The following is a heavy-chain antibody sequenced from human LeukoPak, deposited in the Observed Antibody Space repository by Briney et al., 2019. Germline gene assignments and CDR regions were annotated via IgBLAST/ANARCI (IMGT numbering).Heavy chain of an antibody. Sequence: PSETLSLTCTVSGGSISSYYWSWIRQPAGKGLEWIGRIYTSANTNYSPSFKSRATISIDRSKNQFSLNLPSVTAADTAVYYCARDRIWNDAGHDPFDIWRQGTMVTVSS. V-gene: IGHV4-4*07. CDR1: GGSISSYY. J-gene: IGHJ3*02. D-gene: IGHD1-1*01. CDR2: IYTSANT. CDR3: ARDRIWNDAGHDPFDI.